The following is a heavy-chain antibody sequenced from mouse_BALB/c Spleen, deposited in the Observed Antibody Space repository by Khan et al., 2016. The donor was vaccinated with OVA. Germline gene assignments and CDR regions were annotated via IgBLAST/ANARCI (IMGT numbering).Heavy chain of an antibody. CDR3: ARVYGGDFDY. V-gene: IGHV3-2*02. CDR2: ISYSGNT. J-gene: IGHJ2*01. D-gene: IGHD1-1*02. CDR1: GYSITSDYA. Sequence: EVQLVESGPGLVKPSQSLSLTCTVTGYSITSDYAWNWIRQFPGNKLEWMGHISYSGNTKYNPSLKSRISVTRDTSKNQIFLQLNSVTSEDTATYYWARVYGGDFDYWGQGTTLTVAS.